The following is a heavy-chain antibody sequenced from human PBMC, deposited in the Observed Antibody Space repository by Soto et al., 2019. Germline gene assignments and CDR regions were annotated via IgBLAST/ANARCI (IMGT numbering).Heavy chain of an antibody. D-gene: IGHD3-22*01. CDR3: ARDLINYYDSSGYYLDY. CDR2: INPNSGGT. Sequence: ASVKVSCKASGYTFTGYYMHWVRQAPGQGLEWMGWINPNSGGTNYAQKFQGRVTMTRDTSISTAHMELSRLRSDDTAVYYCARDLINYYDSSGYYLDYWGQGTLVTVSS. J-gene: IGHJ4*02. CDR1: GYTFTGYY. V-gene: IGHV1-2*02.